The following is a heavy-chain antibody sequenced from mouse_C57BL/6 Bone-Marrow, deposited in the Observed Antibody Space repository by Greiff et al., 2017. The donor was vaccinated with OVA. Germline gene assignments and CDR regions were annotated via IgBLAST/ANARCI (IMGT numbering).Heavy chain of an antibody. CDR1: GYTFTDYN. CDR3: ERGTIIYEGRRKRDWFAY. CDR2: INPNNGGT. J-gene: IGHJ3*01. D-gene: IGHD1-1*01. Sequence: VQLQQSGPELVKPGASVKMSCKASGYTFTDYNMHWVKQSHGKSLEWIGHINPNNGGTSYNQKFKGKATLTVNKSSSTAYMELRSLTSEDSAVYYGERGTIIYEGRRKRDWFAYWGQGTLVTVSA. V-gene: IGHV1-22*01.